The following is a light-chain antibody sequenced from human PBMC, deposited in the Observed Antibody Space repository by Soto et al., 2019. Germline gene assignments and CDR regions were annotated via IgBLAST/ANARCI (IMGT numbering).Light chain of an antibody. V-gene: IGKV1-5*01. CDR1: QSISRW. J-gene: IGKJ5*01. CDR3: QKYNSAPPIT. Sequence: DIQMTQSPSTLSASVGDRVTITCRASQSISRWLAWYQQKPGRAPKLLIYDASSLDGGVPSRFSGSGSGTDFTLTISSLQPEDVATYYCQKYNSAPPITFGQGTRLEIK. CDR2: DAS.